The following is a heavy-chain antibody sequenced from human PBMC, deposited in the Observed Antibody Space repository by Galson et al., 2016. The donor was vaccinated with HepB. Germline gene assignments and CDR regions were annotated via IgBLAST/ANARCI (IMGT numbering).Heavy chain of an antibody. J-gene: IGHJ4*02. CDR3: ATACKGGTCYPGSVH. V-gene: IGHV3-48*04. Sequence: SLRLSCAVSGFPFRSYSMNWVRQAPGKGLEWVSYISSSSSTIYYADSVKGRFTISRDNANTSLYLQMDSLRVEDTAMYYCATACKGGTCYPGSVHWGQGTLVTVSS. CDR1: GFPFRSYS. CDR2: ISSSSSTI. D-gene: IGHD1-7*01.